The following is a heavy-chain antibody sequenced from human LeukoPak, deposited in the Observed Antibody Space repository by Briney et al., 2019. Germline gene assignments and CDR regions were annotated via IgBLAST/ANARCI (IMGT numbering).Heavy chain of an antibody. J-gene: IGHJ5*02. Sequence: SVKVSCKASGYTFTAYYIHWVRQAPGQGLEWMGGIIPIFGTANYAQKFQGRVTITADKSTSTAYMELSSLRSEDTAVYYCARDRSGVKGIWFDPWGQGTLVTVSS. V-gene: IGHV1-69*06. CDR3: ARDRSGVKGIWFDP. D-gene: IGHD2-8*01. CDR1: GYTFTAYY. CDR2: IIPIFGTA.